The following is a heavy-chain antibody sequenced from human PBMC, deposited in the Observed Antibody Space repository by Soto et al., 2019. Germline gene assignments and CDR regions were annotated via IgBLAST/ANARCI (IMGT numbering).Heavy chain of an antibody. CDR1: GGTFNRYA. CDR2: IIPIFGIG. CDR3: ARSAITIFGVVSIPPHYYSEMDG. V-gene: IGHV1-69*01. D-gene: IGHD3-3*01. J-gene: IGHJ6*02. Sequence: QVQLVQSGAEVKKPGSSVKVSCKASGGTFNRYAISWVRQAPGQGLEWMGGIIPIFGIGNDAQRFQGRVTITADESTGTAYMELSSLRSEDTGVYYCARSAITIFGVVSIPPHYYSEMDGWGQGTTVTVSS.